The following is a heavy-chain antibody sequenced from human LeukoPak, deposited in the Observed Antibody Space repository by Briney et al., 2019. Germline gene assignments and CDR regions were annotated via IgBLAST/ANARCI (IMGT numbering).Heavy chain of an antibody. J-gene: IGHJ6*03. Sequence: SETLSLTCTVSGGSISTNYYWAWLRQPPGKGLAWIGSIHFSGSTFYNPSLKSRVTISIDTSKNQFSLKLSSVTAADTAVYYCGRDALVGYLSFYYMDVWGKGTTVTVSS. CDR1: GGSISTNYY. CDR2: IHFSGST. V-gene: IGHV4-39*07. CDR3: GRDALVGYLSFYYMDV. D-gene: IGHD2-15*01.